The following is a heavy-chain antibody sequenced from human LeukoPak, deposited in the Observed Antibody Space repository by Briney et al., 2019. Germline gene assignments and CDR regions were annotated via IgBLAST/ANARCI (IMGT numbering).Heavy chain of an antibody. J-gene: IGHJ4*02. Sequence: ASVKVSCKASGYTFTSYGISWVRQAPGQGLECIGWISAYNGNTNYAQKLQGRVTMTTDTSTSTAYMELRSLRSDDTAVYYCAGHYDFWSGYYALDYWGQGTLVTVSS. CDR1: GYTFTSYG. CDR2: ISAYNGNT. D-gene: IGHD3-3*01. CDR3: AGHYDFWSGYYALDY. V-gene: IGHV1-18*01.